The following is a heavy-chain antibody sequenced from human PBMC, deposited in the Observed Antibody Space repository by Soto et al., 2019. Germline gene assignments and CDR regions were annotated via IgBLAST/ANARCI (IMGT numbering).Heavy chain of an antibody. V-gene: IGHV4-59*08. Sequence: SETLSLTCTVSGGSSNRNYWNWIRQPPGKGLEWIGYINYSGNTNYNPSLKSRVTISIDTSKNQFSLKLSSVTAADTAIYYCARIPTRGDVNYFDYWGQGTLVTVSS. CDR1: GGSSNRNY. D-gene: IGHD5-12*01. J-gene: IGHJ4*02. CDR3: ARIPTRGDVNYFDY. CDR2: INYSGNT.